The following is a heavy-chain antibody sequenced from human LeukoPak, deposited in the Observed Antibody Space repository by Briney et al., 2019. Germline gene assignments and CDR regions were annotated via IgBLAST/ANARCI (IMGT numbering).Heavy chain of an antibody. Sequence: ASVKVSCKTSGFTFRDYAIGWVRHVPGQGLEWMGWISGYNDNTYFAQRLQDRISMATDTSTDTAYMTLRSLRSDDTAVYFCARVHRPYNIGLMDYWGQGTQITVSS. V-gene: IGHV1-18*01. D-gene: IGHD6-25*01. CDR2: ISGYNDNT. CDR3: ARVHRPYNIGLMDY. CDR1: GFTFRDYA. J-gene: IGHJ4*02.